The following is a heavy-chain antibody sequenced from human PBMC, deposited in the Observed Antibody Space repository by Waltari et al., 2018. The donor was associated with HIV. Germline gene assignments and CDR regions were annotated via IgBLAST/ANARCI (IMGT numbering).Heavy chain of an antibody. V-gene: IGHV4-34*01. D-gene: IGHD2-2*01. CDR2: INPSGST. Sequence: QVQLQQWGAGLLKPSETLSLTCAVYGGSFTAYYWNWIRQSPGKGLELIGEINPSGSTNYKASLKSRVTISVDASKNQFSLKLTSVTAADMALYYCARVALPGLFDYWGQGTLVTVSS. J-gene: IGHJ4*02. CDR3: ARVALPGLFDY. CDR1: GGSFTAYY.